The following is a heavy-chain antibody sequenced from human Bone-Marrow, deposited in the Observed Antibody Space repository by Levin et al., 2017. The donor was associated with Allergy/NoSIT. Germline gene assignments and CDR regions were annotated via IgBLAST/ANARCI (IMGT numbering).Heavy chain of an antibody. V-gene: IGHV3-74*01. Sequence: ESLKISCAASGFTFNTYWMHWVRQAPGKGLVWVSRINSDGSSTNYADSVKGRFTISRDTAKNTLSLQMNSLRAEDTAVYYCARPAPGSGWAFDYWGQGTLVTVSS. D-gene: IGHD6-19*01. J-gene: IGHJ4*02. CDR2: INSDGSST. CDR3: ARPAPGSGWAFDY. CDR1: GFTFNTYW.